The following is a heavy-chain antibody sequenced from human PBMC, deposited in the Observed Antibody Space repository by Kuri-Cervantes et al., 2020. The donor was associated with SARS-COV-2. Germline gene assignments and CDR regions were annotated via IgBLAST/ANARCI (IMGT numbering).Heavy chain of an antibody. CDR2: IYYSGST. CDR3: ARVDGTGGYSYGFPLYFDY. CDR1: GGSISSYY. D-gene: IGHD5-18*01. V-gene: IGHV4-59*05. Sequence: SETLSLTCTVSGGSISSYYWSWIRQPAGKGLEWIGRIYYSGSTYYNPSLKSRVTISVDTSKNQFSLKLSSVTAADTAVYYCARVDGTGGYSYGFPLYFDYWGQGTLVTVSS. J-gene: IGHJ4*02.